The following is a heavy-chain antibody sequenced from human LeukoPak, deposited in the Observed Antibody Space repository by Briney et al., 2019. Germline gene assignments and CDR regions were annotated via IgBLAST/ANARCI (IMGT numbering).Heavy chain of an antibody. V-gene: IGHV3-48*04. CDR2: ISSTSGPI. J-gene: IGHJ3*02. Sequence: GGSLRLSCAASGFTFSSYSMNWVRQALGKGLEWVSYISSTSGPIYYADSVKGRFTISRDNAKNSLFLQMNSLRAEDTAVYYCAREGYAFDIWGQGTMVTVSS. CDR3: AREGYAFDI. CDR1: GFTFSSYS.